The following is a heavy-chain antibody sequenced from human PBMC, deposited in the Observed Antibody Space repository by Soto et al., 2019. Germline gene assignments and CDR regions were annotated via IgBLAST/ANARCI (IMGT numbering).Heavy chain of an antibody. Sequence: PGGSLRLSCAASGFTFSSYGMHWVRQAPGKGLEWVAVIWYDGSNKYYADSVKGRFTISRDNSKNTLYLQMNSLRAEDTAVYYCARDGYGFWGGYSGYYYGMDVWGQGTTVTVSS. CDR3: ARDGYGFWGGYSGYYYGMDV. CDR2: IWYDGSNK. V-gene: IGHV3-33*01. J-gene: IGHJ6*02. D-gene: IGHD3-3*01. CDR1: GFTFSSYG.